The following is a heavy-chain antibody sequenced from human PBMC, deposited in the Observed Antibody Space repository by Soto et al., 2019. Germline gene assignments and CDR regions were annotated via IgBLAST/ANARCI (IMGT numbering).Heavy chain of an antibody. CDR3: ERGPSVAGTSWFDP. CDR2: MNPNSGNT. V-gene: IGHV1-8*01. Sequence: ASVKVSCKASGYTFTSYDINWVRQATGQGLEWMGWMNPNSGNTGYAQKFQGRVTMTRNTSISTAYMELSSLRSEDTAVYYCERGPSVAGTSWFDPWGQGTLVTVSS. J-gene: IGHJ5*02. D-gene: IGHD6-19*01. CDR1: GYTFTSYD.